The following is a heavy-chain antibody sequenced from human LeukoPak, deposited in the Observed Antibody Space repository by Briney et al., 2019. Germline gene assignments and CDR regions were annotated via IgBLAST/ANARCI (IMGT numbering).Heavy chain of an antibody. Sequence: SETLSLTCAVYGGSFSPYYWSWIRQSPDKGLEWIGEINHSRSTNYNPSLKSRVTISVDTSKNQFSLKLSSVTAADMAVYYCARHDTTSGTYYRRRTWFDPWGQGTLVTVSS. V-gene: IGHV4-34*01. D-gene: IGHD3-10*01. J-gene: IGHJ5*02. CDR2: INHSRST. CDR1: GGSFSPYY. CDR3: ARHDTTSGTYYRRRTWFDP.